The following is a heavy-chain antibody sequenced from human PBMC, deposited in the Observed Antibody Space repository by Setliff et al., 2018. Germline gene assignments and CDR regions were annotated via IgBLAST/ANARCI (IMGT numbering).Heavy chain of an antibody. D-gene: IGHD2-21*02. CDR3: ARDRLRGWFDP. CDR2: IYTGGST. Sequence: SETLSLTCTASGDSISSGTYYWSYWTWIRQPAGKGLEWIGHIYTGGSTNYNPSLKSRVTMSVDTSKNQFSLRLSSVTAADTAIYYCARDRLRGWFDPWGQGTLVTVSS. V-gene: IGHV4-61*09. J-gene: IGHJ5*02. CDR1: GDSISSGTYY.